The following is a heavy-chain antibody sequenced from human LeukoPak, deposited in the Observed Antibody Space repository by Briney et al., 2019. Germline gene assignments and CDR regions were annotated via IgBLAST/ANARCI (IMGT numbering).Heavy chain of an antibody. CDR3: ARGPRPYDFWSGPLDY. J-gene: IGHJ4*02. CDR1: GYTFTSYG. Sequence: ASVKVSCKASGYTFTSYGISWVRQAPGQGLEWMGWISAYNGNTNYAQKLQGRATMTTDTSTSTAYMELRSLRSDDTAVYYCARGPRPYDFWSGPLDYWGQGTLVTVSS. V-gene: IGHV1-18*01. D-gene: IGHD3-3*01. CDR2: ISAYNGNT.